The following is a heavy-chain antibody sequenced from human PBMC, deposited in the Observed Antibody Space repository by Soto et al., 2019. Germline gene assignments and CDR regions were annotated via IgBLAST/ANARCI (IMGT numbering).Heavy chain of an antibody. J-gene: IGHJ5*02. CDR3: ARELRARFDP. CDR1: GGSVTSGGFA. Sequence: SETLSLTCAVSGGSVTSGGFAWSWIRQTPRKGLEWIGYIYDSGNTNYNGSLKSRVTISIDRSKNHVSLRMTSVTAADTAIYYCARELRARFDPWGQGILVTVS. CDR2: IYDSGNT. V-gene: IGHV4-30-2*01. D-gene: IGHD3-3*01.